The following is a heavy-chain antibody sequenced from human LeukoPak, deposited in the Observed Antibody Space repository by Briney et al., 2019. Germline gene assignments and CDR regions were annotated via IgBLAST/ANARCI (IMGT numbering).Heavy chain of an antibody. CDR3: TRALYYYYGLEV. V-gene: IGHV3-49*04. J-gene: IGHJ6*02. CDR2: IRSKAYGGTT. CDR1: GFTFGDYA. Sequence: GRSLRLSCTASGFTFGDYAMSWVRQAPGKGLEWVGFIRSKAYGGTTEYAASVKGRFTISRDDSKSIAYLQMNSLKTEDTAVYYCTRALYYYYGLEVWGQGTTVTVSS.